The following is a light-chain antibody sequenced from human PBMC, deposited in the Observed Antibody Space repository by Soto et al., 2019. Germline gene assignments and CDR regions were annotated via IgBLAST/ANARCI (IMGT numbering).Light chain of an antibody. CDR1: QGINKF. Sequence: DIQMTQSPSSLSASVGDSVTITCRASQGINKFLAWFQQKPGTAPKSLISTASRLQSGVPSRFSGSGSGTHFTLTINNLQPEDFATYYCQQYESFPLTFGGGTREEIK. J-gene: IGKJ4*01. CDR3: QQYESFPLT. V-gene: IGKV1-16*01. CDR2: TAS.